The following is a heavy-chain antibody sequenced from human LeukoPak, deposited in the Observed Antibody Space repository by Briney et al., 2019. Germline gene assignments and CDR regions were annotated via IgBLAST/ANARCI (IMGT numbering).Heavy chain of an antibody. V-gene: IGHV4-38-2*01. J-gene: IGHJ4*02. CDR3: ARRPISTGIDY. Sequence: ASETLSLTCAVSGFSISSGYYWDWIRQPPGKGLEWIGNIYHSGGTYYNPSLKSQVTISVDTSKNQFSLKLTSVTAADTAVYYCARRPISTGIDYWGQGTLVTVSS. CDR2: IYHSGGT. D-gene: IGHD1-1*01. CDR1: GFSISSGYY.